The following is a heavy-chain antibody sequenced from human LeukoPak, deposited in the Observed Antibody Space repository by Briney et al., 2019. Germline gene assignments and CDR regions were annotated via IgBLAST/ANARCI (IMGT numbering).Heavy chain of an antibody. CDR1: GGSFSGYY. V-gene: IGHV4-59*13. CDR2: IYYSGST. J-gene: IGHJ4*02. D-gene: IGHD1-20*01. CDR3: ARAEVSRNWNPFDY. Sequence: KPSETLSLTCAVYGGSFSGYYWSWIRQPPGKGLEWIGYIYYSGSTNYNPSLKSRVTMSVDTSKNQVSLKLSSVTAADTAVYYCARAEVSRNWNPFDYWGQGTLVTVSS.